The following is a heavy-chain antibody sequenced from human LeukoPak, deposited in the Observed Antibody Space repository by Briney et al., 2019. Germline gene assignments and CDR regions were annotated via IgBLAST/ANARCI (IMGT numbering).Heavy chain of an antibody. CDR3: ARQVGATDY. V-gene: IGHV4-59*08. D-gene: IGHD1-26*01. CDR1: GGSISSYY. CDR2: IYYSGST. J-gene: IGHJ4*02. Sequence: SETLSLTCTVSGGSISSYYWSWIRQPPGKGLEWIGYIYYSGSTNYNPSLKSRVTISVDTSKNQFYLKLSSVTAADTAVYYCARQVGATDYWGQGTLVTVSS.